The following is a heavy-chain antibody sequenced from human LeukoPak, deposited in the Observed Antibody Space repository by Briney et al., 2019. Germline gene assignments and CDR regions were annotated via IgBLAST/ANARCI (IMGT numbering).Heavy chain of an antibody. D-gene: IGHD2-15*01. CDR2: FDPEDGET. V-gene: IGHV1-24*01. CDR1: GYTLTELS. CDR3: ATAPIVVVVAATFDY. J-gene: IGHJ4*02. Sequence: ASVKVSCKVSGYTLTELSMHWVRQAPGKGREWMGGFDPEDGETIYAQKFQGRVTMTEDTSTDTAYMELSSLRSEDTAVYYCATAPIVVVVAATFDYWGQGTLVTVSS.